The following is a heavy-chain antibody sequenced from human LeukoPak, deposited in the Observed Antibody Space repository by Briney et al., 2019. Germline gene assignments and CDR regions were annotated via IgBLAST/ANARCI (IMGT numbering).Heavy chain of an antibody. Sequence: SETLSLTCAVYGGSFSGYYWRWIRQPPGKGLEWIGEINHSGSTNYNPSLKSRVTISVDTSKNQFSLKLSSVTAADTAVYYCARGSWNTAMDYYYYGMDVWGQGTTVSVSS. J-gene: IGHJ6*02. CDR3: ARGSWNTAMDYYYYGMDV. V-gene: IGHV4-34*01. CDR2: INHSGST. D-gene: IGHD5-18*01. CDR1: GGSFSGYY.